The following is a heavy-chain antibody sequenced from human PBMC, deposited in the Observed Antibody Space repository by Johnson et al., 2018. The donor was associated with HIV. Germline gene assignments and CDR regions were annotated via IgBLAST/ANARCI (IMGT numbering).Heavy chain of an antibody. Sequence: VQLVESGGGVVRPGGSLRLSCAASGFTFDDYGMSWVRQAPGKGLEWVSGINWNGGSTGYADSVKGRFTISRDNAKNSLYLQMNSLRAEDTALYYCARHFPYGVVTPRGAFDIWGQGTMVTVSS. J-gene: IGHJ3*02. D-gene: IGHD4-23*01. CDR2: INWNGGST. CDR3: ARHFPYGVVTPRGAFDI. V-gene: IGHV3-20*04. CDR1: GFTFDDYG.